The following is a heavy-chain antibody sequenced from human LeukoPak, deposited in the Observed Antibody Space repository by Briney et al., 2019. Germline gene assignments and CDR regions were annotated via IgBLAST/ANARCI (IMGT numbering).Heavy chain of an antibody. CDR2: IRYDGSNK. V-gene: IGHV3-30*02. D-gene: IGHD3-10*01. CDR3: ARGIEYPGVFDY. CDR1: GFTFNNYG. Sequence: QPGGSLRLSCAASGFTFNNYGMHWVRQAPGKGLEWVAFIRYDGSNKYYADSVKGRFTISRDNSKNTLYLQMNSLRAEDTAVYYCARGIEYPGVFDYWGQGTLVTVSS. J-gene: IGHJ4*02.